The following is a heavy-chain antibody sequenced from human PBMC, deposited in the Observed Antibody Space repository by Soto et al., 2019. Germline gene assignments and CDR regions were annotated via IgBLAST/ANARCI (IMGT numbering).Heavy chain of an antibody. V-gene: IGHV3-30-3*01. D-gene: IGHD3-10*01. CDR3: ARDDSMVRGIYYYYGMDV. CDR2: ISYDGSNK. Sequence: QVQLVESGGGVVQPGRSLRLSCAASGFTFSSYAMHWVRQAPGKGLEWVAVISYDGSNKYYADSVMGRFTISRDNSKNTLYLQMNSLRAEDTAVYYCARDDSMVRGIYYYYGMDVWGQGTTVTVSS. CDR1: GFTFSSYA. J-gene: IGHJ6*02.